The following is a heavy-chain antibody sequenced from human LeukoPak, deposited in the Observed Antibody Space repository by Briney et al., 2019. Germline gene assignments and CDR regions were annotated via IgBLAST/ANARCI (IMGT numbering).Heavy chain of an antibody. CDR1: GFTFTNYA. V-gene: IGHV3-48*03. J-gene: IGHJ6*03. CDR3: ARTNEDIVVVPAAPPYYYYYMDV. D-gene: IGHD2-2*01. CDR2: ISSSGSTI. Sequence: GGSLRLSCAASGFTFTNYALNWVRQAPGKGLEWVSYISSSGSTIYYADSVKGRFTISRDNAKNSLYLQMNSLRAEDTAVYYCARTNEDIVVVPAAPPYYYYYMDVWGKGTTVTVSS.